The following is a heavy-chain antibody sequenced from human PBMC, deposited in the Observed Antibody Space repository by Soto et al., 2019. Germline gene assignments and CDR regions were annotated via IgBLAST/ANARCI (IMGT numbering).Heavy chain of an antibody. D-gene: IGHD3-3*01. J-gene: IGHJ4*02. Sequence: QVQLQESGPGLVKPSQTLSLTCTVSGGSISSGGYYWSWIRQHPGKGLEWIGYIYYSGSTYYNPSLKSRVTISVDTSKNQFSLKLSSVTAADTAVYYCARLRFLGWLKKTYYFDYWGQGTLVTVSS. CDR2: IYYSGST. CDR1: GGSISSGGYY. V-gene: IGHV4-31*03. CDR3: ARLRFLGWLKKTYYFDY.